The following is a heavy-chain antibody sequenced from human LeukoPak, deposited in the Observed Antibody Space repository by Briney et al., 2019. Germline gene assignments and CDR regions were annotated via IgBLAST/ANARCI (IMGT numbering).Heavy chain of an antibody. D-gene: IGHD1-1*01. V-gene: IGHV3-23*01. CDR1: GFTLSSYA. Sequence: GGSLRLSCAASGFTLSSYAMSWFRQAPGKGLEWLSTISGSGGSTYYADSVKGRFTISRDNSKNTLYLQMNSLRAEDTAVYYCAKSHPGYTPGGDNWFDPWGQGTLVTVSS. J-gene: IGHJ5*02. CDR3: AKSHPGYTPGGDNWFDP. CDR2: ISGSGGST.